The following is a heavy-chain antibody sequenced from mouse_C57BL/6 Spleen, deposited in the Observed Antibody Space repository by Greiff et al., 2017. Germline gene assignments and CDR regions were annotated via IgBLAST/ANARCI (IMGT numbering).Heavy chain of an antibody. Sequence: EVQRVESGGGLVQPGGSLKLSCAASGFTFSDYGMAWVRQAPRKGPEWVAFISNLAYSIYYADTVTGRFTISRENAKNTLYLEMSSLRSEDTAMYYCARHDGSSSAWFAYWGQGTLVTVSA. D-gene: IGHD1-1*01. CDR1: GFTFSDYG. CDR3: ARHDGSSSAWFAY. CDR2: ISNLAYSI. J-gene: IGHJ3*01. V-gene: IGHV5-15*01.